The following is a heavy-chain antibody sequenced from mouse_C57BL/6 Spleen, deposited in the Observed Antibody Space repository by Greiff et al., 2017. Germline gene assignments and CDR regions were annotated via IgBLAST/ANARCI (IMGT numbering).Heavy chain of an antibody. J-gene: IGHJ3*01. Sequence: EVQLQQSGPELVKPGASVKIPCKASGYTFTDYNMDWVKQTPGKSLEWIGDINPKNGGTNYNQKFKGKATLTEDKSSSTAYMELRSLTSEDTAVYYCARLGLGRYLAYWGQGTLVTVSA. D-gene: IGHD4-1*01. CDR3: ARLGLGRYLAY. V-gene: IGHV1-18*01. CDR1: GYTFTDYN. CDR2: INPKNGGT.